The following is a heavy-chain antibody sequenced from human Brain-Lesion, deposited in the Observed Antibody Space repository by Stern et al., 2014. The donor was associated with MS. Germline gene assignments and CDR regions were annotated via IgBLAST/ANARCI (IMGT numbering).Heavy chain of an antibody. CDR3: ARHDSVPRPSQLYSARDRGPGYFDY. CDR2: IYYSGFT. J-gene: IGHJ4*02. CDR1: GGSISSSTYY. Sequence: VQLVESGPGLVKPSETLSLTCTVSGGSISSSTYYWAWIRQPPGKGLEWIGNIYYSGFTYYNPSLKSRVTTSVDTSKNHFSLKLSSVTAADTAIYYCARHDSVPRPSQLYSARDRGPGYFDYWGQGTLVTVSS. V-gene: IGHV4-39*01. D-gene: IGHD1-26*01.